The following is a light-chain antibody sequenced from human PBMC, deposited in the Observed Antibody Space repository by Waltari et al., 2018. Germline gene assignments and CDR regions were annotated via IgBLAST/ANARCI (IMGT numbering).Light chain of an antibody. Sequence: EIPLTQSPVTLSLSPGDRATLSCRASQSVGRSLSWYHQKPGQPPRLLSYDASTRATGIPARISGSGSGTDFTLTIGSLEPEDFAVYFCLERSSWPPTFGGGTTVDIK. CDR3: LERSSWPPT. CDR2: DAS. V-gene: IGKV3-11*01. CDR1: QSVGRS. J-gene: IGKJ4*01.